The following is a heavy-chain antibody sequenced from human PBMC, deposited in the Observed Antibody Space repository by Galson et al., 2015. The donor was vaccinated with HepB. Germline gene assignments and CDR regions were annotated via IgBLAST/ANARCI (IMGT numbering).Heavy chain of an antibody. J-gene: IGHJ3*02. V-gene: IGHV3-30*18. CDR1: GFAFSSYS. CDR3: AKVYDSSGYYLHDAFDI. CDR2: ISYDGSNK. Sequence: SLRLSCAASGFAFSSYSMNWVRQAPGKGLEWVAVISYDGSNKYYADSVKGRFTISRDNSKNTLYLQMNSLRAEDTAVYYCAKVYDSSGYYLHDAFDIWGQGTMVTVSS. D-gene: IGHD3-22*01.